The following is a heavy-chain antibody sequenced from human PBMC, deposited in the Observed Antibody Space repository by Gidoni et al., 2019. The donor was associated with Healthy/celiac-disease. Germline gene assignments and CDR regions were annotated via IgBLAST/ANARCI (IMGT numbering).Heavy chain of an antibody. CDR1: GGSFSGYY. J-gene: IGHJ5*02. V-gene: IGHV4-34*01. D-gene: IGHD3-3*01. CDR2: INHSGST. CDR3: ARSPYTIFGVVNPRWFDP. Sequence: QVQLQQWGAGLLRPSETLSLTCAVYGGSFSGYYWSWFRQPRGKGLEWIGEINHSGSTNYNPSLKSRVTISVDTSKNQFSLKLSSVTAADTAVYYCARSPYTIFGVVNPRWFDPWGQGTLVTVSS.